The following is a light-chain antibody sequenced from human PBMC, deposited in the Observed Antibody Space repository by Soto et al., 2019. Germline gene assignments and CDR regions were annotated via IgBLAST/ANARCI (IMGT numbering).Light chain of an antibody. CDR1: QSVGTY. CDR2: DAS. Sequence: ISVTESPSNLSLSPGERATLSCRASQSVGTYLAWYQQKPGQAPRLLMYDASNRATGIPARFSGGGSGTDLTLTISSLEPEDFAVYYCQGRSNWAWTFGQGTKVDIK. CDR3: QGRSNWAWT. V-gene: IGKV3-11*01. J-gene: IGKJ1*01.